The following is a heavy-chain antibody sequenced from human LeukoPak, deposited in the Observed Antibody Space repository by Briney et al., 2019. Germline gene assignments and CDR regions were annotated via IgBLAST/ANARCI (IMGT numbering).Heavy chain of an antibody. CDR2: IYYSGTT. CDR1: GDSISSGADY. D-gene: IGHD3-9*01. CDR3: ARGLTGIDY. J-gene: IGHJ4*02. V-gene: IGHV4-30-4*01. Sequence: SETLSLTCTVSGDSISSGADYWNWIRQPPGKGLEWIGYIYYSGTTYYNPSLKRRVTISVDTSKNQFSLKLSSVTAADAAVYYCARGLTGIDYWGQGTLVTVSS.